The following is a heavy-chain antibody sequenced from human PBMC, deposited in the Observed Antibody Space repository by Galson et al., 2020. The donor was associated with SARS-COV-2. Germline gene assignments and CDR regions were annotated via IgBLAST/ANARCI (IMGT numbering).Heavy chain of an antibody. J-gene: IGHJ6*02. D-gene: IGHD3-22*01. Sequence: SVKVSCTASGGTFRDYTFSWVRQAPGHGLEWMGGIIAIFRTVNYAQKFQGRVTITADDSTRTVYMELSSLRSEDTAIYYCAKDLEIAYGLDVWGQGTTVTVSS. CDR2: IIAIFRTV. CDR3: AKDLEIAYGLDV. V-gene: IGHV1-69*13. CDR1: GGTFRDYT.